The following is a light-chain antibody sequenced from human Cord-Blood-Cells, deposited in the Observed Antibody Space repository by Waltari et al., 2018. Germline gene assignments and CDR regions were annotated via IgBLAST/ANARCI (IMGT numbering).Light chain of an antibody. J-gene: IGKJ2*01. CDR1: QSVSSSY. CDR2: GAS. V-gene: IGKV3-20*01. CDR3: QQYGSSYT. Sequence: EIVLTQSPGTLSLSPGERATLSCRASQSVSSSYSVWYQQKPGQAPMLLIYGASSRATGIPDRFSGSGSGTDFTLTISRLEPEDFAVYYCQQYGSSYTFGQGTKLEIK.